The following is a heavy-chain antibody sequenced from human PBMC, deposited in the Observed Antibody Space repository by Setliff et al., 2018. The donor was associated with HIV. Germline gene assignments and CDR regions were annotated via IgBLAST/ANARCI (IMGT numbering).Heavy chain of an antibody. V-gene: IGHV4-39*07. J-gene: IGHJ4*02. D-gene: IGHD2-15*01. Sequence: PSETLSLTCTVSGGPISGSNYYWGWIRQPPGKGLEWVGSIYYSGSTYYSPSLKSRVTISVDTSTSQFSLRLNSVTAADTAHYFCVVYFIGNGGRGLWGQGTQVTVSS. CDR3: VVYFIGNGGRGL. CDR2: IYYSGST. CDR1: GGPISGSNYY.